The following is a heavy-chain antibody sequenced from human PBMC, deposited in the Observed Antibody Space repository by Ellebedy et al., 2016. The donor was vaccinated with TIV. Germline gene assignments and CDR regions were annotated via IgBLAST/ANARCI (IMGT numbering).Heavy chain of an antibody. D-gene: IGHD3-10*02. Sequence: GESLKISCAASGLIVTTNYMNWVRQAPGKGPEWVSGIYTDERTYYADSVKGRFTISRDNSKNTLYLQMNSLRTEDTAVYYCARASFYDVDLSGWYFDLWGRGTLVTVSS. V-gene: IGHV3-66*01. CDR3: ARASFYDVDLSGWYFDL. CDR2: IYTDERT. CDR1: GLIVTTNY. J-gene: IGHJ2*01.